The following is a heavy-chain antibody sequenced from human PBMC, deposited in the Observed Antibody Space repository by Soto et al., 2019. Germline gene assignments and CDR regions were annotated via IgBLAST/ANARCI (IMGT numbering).Heavy chain of an antibody. Sequence: SETLSLTCTVSGGSISSYYWSWIRQPPGKGLEWIGYIYYSGSTNYNPSLKSRVTISVDTSKNQFSLKLSSVTAADTAVYYCAGEYYYGSGDLSSLFHPWGQGTLVTVS. V-gene: IGHV4-59*08. CDR1: GGSISSYY. CDR3: AGEYYYGSGDLSSLFHP. CDR2: IYYSGST. J-gene: IGHJ5*02. D-gene: IGHD3-10*01.